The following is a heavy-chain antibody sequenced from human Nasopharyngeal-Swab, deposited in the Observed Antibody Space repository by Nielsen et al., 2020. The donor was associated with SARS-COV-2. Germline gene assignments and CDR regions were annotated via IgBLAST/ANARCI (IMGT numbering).Heavy chain of an antibody. CDR1: GGSNSRYY. J-gene: IGHJ6*02. Sequence: GSLRLSCSVSGGSNSRYYWSWVRQSQGKGLEWIGNMYKSGNTNYNPSLKSRVTISVDTSKNQFSLKLSSVTAADTAVYYCTSTFEMNPYYGMGVWGQGTTVTVSS. V-gene: IGHV4-59*01. CDR3: TSTFEMNPYYGMGV. D-gene: IGHD5-24*01. CDR2: MYKSGNT.